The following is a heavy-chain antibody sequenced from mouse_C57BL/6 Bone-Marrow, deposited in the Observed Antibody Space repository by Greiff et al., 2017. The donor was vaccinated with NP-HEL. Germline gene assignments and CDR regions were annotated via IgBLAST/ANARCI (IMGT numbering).Heavy chain of an antibody. CDR2: IYPRRGNT. V-gene: IGHV1-81*01. Sequence: QVQLQQSGAELARPGASVKLSCKASGYTFTSYGISWVKQRTGQGLEWIGEIYPRRGNTYYNEKFKGKATLTADKSSSTAYMELRSLTSEDSAVYFCAPYYYGFDYWGQGTTLTVSS. D-gene: IGHD1-1*01. CDR1: GYTFTSYG. CDR3: APYYYGFDY. J-gene: IGHJ2*01.